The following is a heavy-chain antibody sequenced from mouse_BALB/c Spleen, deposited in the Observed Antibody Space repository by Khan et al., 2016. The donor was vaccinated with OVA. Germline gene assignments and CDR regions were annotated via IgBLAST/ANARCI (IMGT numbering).Heavy chain of an antibody. CDR1: GYSITSNYA. CDR2: ISYSGRT. V-gene: IGHV3-2*02. Sequence: EVQLQESGPGLVKPSQSLSLTCTVTGYSITSNYAWNWIRQFPGNKLEWMGYISYSGRTSYIPSLKSRISITRDTSKNQFFLQLNSVTTEDTATYYCARGNYYGYAMDYWGQGTSGTVSS. D-gene: IGHD1-1*01. CDR3: ARGNYYGYAMDY. J-gene: IGHJ4*01.